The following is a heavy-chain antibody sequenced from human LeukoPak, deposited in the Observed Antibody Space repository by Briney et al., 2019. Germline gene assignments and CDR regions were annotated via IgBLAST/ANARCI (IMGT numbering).Heavy chain of an antibody. D-gene: IGHD6-19*01. CDR1: GGSISSSSYY. V-gene: IGHV4-39*07. CDR2: IYYSGST. CDR3: ARIKASAVAGTGGWFDP. Sequence: SETLSLTCTVSGGSISSSSYYWGWIRQPPGKGLEWIGSIYYSGSTYYNPSLKSRVTISVDRSKNQFSLKLSSVTAADTDVYYCARIKASAVAGTGGWFDPWGQGTLVTVSS. J-gene: IGHJ5*02.